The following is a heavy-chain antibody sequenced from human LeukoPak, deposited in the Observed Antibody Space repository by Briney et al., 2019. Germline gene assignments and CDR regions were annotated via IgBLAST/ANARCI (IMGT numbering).Heavy chain of an antibody. V-gene: IGHV4-59*01. Sequence: PSETLSLTCTVSGGSISSYHWSWIRQPPGKGLEWIGYISYSGSTNYNSSLKSRVTISVDTSKNQFFLKLSAVTAADTAMYYCARADGSGNYYIAYWGQGALVTVSS. CDR3: ARADGSGNYYIAY. D-gene: IGHD3-10*01. CDR2: ISYSGST. J-gene: IGHJ4*02. CDR1: GGSISSYH.